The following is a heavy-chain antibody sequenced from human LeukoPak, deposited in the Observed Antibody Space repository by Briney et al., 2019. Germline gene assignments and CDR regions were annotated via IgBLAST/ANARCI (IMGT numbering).Heavy chain of an antibody. CDR2: IWYDGSNK. Sequence: PGGSLRLSCAASGFAFDDYGMSWVRQAPGKGLEWVAVIWYDGSNKYYADSVKGRFTISRDNSKNTLYLQMNSLRAEDTAVYYCARDHSSGWYSDYFDYWGQGTLVTVSS. J-gene: IGHJ4*02. CDR1: GFAFDDYG. CDR3: ARDHSSGWYSDYFDY. V-gene: IGHV3-33*08. D-gene: IGHD6-19*01.